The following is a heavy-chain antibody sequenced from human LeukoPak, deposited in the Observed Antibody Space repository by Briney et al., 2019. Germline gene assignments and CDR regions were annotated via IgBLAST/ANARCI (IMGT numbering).Heavy chain of an antibody. CDR2: INPISGGT. V-gene: IGHV1-2*02. Sequence: ASVKVSCKASGYTFTGYYMHWVRQAPGQGLEWMGWINPISGGTNYAQKFQGRVTMTRDTSISTAYMELSRLRSDDTAVYYCAIFPPDSRLDVWGQGTTVTVSS. D-gene: IGHD6-6*01. CDR3: AIFPPDSRLDV. CDR1: GYTFTGYY. J-gene: IGHJ6*02.